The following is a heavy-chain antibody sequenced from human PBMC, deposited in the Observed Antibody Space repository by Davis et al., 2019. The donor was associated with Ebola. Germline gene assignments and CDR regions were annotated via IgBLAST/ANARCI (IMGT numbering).Heavy chain of an antibody. J-gene: IGHJ3*02. CDR2: IYYSGST. D-gene: IGHD3-22*01. CDR3: ASPNSSGYLAFDI. Sequence: SETLSLTCTVSGGSVSNYYWSWIRQPPGKGLEWIGYIYYSGSTNYNPSLKSRVTISVDTSKNQFSLKLSSVTAADTAVYYCASPNSSGYLAFDIWGQGTMVTVSS. CDR1: GGSVSNYY. V-gene: IGHV4-59*02.